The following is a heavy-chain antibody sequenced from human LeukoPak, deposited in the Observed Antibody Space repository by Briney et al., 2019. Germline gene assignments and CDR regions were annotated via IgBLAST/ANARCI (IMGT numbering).Heavy chain of an antibody. CDR1: GYSFSNYW. J-gene: IGHJ4*02. CDR3: ARRGYIPAAGLDY. V-gene: IGHV5-51*01. D-gene: IGHD6-13*01. CDR2: IYPGDSDT. Sequence: GESLKISCKGSGYSFSNYWIAWVRQAPGKGLECMGIIYPGDSDTIYSPSFQGQVTISADKSISSAYLQWTTLKASDTATYYCARRGYIPAAGLDYWGQGTLVTVSS.